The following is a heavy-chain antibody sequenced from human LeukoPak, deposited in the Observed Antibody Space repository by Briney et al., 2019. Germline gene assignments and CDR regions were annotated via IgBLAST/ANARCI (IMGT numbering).Heavy chain of an antibody. V-gene: IGHV5-51*01. J-gene: IGHJ4*02. Sequence: GESLKISCQVPRHSFHSQWIGWVRQMPGKGLEWMGIIYPDDSDTRYSASFQGQVTISADKSISTAYLQWNSLEASDSAIYYCARRGDSDFRIDWGQGTLVTVSS. CDR2: IYPDDSDT. D-gene: IGHD2-21*02. CDR1: RHSFHSQW. CDR3: ARRGDSDFRID.